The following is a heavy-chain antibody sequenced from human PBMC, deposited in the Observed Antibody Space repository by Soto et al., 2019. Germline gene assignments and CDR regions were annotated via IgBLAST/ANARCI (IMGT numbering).Heavy chain of an antibody. CDR2: FYYRGST. D-gene: IGHD2-15*01. CDR3: ARDRRVVVVAARYYYYGMDV. Sequence: QVQLQESGPGLVKPSETLSLTCTVSGGSVSSGSYYWSWIRQPPGKGLEWVGYFYYRGSTNYTPSLKRRVTKSVDTAKNQFSLKLSSVTAADTAVYYCARDRRVVVVAARYYYYGMDVWGQGTTVTVSS. J-gene: IGHJ6*02. V-gene: IGHV4-61*01. CDR1: GGSVSSGSYY.